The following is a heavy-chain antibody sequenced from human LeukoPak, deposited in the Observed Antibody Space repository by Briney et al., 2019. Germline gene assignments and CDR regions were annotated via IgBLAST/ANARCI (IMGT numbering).Heavy chain of an antibody. D-gene: IGHD3/OR15-3a*01. J-gene: IGHJ6*02. CDR2: IGSTGINI. CDR3: ARVGGLWTKYGMDV. Sequence: GGSLRLSCAASGFSFSDYSINWVRQAPGKGLEWVSYIGSTGINIYYADSVKGRFTTSRDNANNSVYLQMSSLRAEDTAVYYCARVGGLWTKYGMDVWGQGTTVTVSS. CDR1: GFSFSDYS. V-gene: IGHV3-48*04.